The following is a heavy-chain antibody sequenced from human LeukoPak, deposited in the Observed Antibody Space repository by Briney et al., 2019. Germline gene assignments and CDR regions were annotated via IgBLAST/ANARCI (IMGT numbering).Heavy chain of an antibody. Sequence: GGSVRLSCAASGFTFNDYGMHWVRQAPGKGLEWVAFIRYDGSNQYYADSVRGRFTISRDNPKNTLSLQMNSLRAEDTATYYCVKDPLIIFPFDPWGQGTLVTVSP. J-gene: IGHJ5*02. CDR2: IRYDGSNQ. CDR3: VKDPLIIFPFDP. V-gene: IGHV3-30*02. D-gene: IGHD3-16*01. CDR1: GFTFNDYG.